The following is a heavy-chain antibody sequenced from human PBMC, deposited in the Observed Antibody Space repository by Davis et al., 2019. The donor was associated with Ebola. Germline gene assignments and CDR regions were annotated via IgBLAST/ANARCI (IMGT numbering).Heavy chain of an antibody. CDR3: ASSVGMWANY. Sequence: AASVKVSCKASGGTFSSYAISWVRQAPGQGLEWMGIINPSGGSTSYAQKFQGRVTMTRDTSTSTVYMELSSLRSEDTAVYYCASSVGMWANYWGQGTLVTVSS. D-gene: IGHD7-27*01. J-gene: IGHJ4*02. CDR2: INPSGGST. V-gene: IGHV1-46*01. CDR1: GGTFSSYA.